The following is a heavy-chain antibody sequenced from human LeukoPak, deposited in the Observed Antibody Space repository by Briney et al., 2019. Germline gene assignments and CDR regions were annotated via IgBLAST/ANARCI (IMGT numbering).Heavy chain of an antibody. CDR3: ARVPGDPYYYYGMDV. Sequence: GGSLRLSCAASGFTVSSNYMSWVRQAPGKGLEWVSVIYSGGSTYYADSVKGRFTISRDNSKNTLYLQMNSLRAEDTAVYYCARVPGDPYYYYGMDVWGQGTTVTVSS. D-gene: IGHD7-27*01. CDR2: IYSGGST. J-gene: IGHJ6*02. CDR1: GFTVSSNY. V-gene: IGHV3-66*01.